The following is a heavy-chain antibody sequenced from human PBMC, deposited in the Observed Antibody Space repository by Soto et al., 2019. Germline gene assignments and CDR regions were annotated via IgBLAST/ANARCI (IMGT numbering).Heavy chain of an antibody. CDR3: SIERAILVALDF. V-gene: IGHV1-8*01. Sequence: ASVKVSCKASGYTFTSYDINWVRRATGQGLEWMGWMNPNSGNTGYAQKFQGRVTMTRNTSISTAYMELSSLRSEDTAVYYCSIERAILVALDFSCQGPTGTLSS. CDR2: MNPNSGNT. D-gene: IGHD2-15*01. J-gene: IGHJ6*02. CDR1: GYTFTSYD.